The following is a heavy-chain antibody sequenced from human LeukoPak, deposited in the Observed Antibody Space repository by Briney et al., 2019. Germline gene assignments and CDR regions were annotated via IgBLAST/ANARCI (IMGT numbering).Heavy chain of an antibody. J-gene: IGHJ4*02. CDR2: IYTSGST. CDR3: ARVLGYGDYGYFDY. D-gene: IGHD4-17*01. V-gene: IGHV4-61*02. Sequence: PSQTLSLTCTVSGGSISSGSYYWSWIRQPAGKGLEWFGRIYTSGSTNYNPSLKTRVTISVDTSKNQFSLKLSSVTAADTAVYYCARVLGYGDYGYFDYWGQGTLVTISS. CDR1: GGSISSGSYY.